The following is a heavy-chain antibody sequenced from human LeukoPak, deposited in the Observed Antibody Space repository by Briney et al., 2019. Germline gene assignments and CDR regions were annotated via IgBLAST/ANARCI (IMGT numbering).Heavy chain of an antibody. V-gene: IGHV3-23*01. D-gene: IGHD3-16*02. CDR3: ALKYRVLGFDY. CDR2: ISDSGGST. J-gene: IGHJ4*02. Sequence: GGSLRLSCAASGFTFSSYAMSWVRQAPGKGLEWVSAISDSGGSTYHADSVKGRFTISRDNSKNTLYLQMNSLRAEDTAVYYCALKYRVLGFDYWGQGTLVTVSS. CDR1: GFTFSSYA.